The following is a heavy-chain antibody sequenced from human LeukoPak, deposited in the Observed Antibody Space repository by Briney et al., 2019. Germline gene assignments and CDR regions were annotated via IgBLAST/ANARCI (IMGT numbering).Heavy chain of an antibody. Sequence: GGSLRLSCAASGFTFSSYSMNWVRQAPGKGLEWVSSISSSSSYIYYADSVEGRFTISRDNAKNSLYLQMNSLRAEDTAVYYCARVQYYDFWSGYYSLRSFDYWGQGTLVTVSS. CDR2: ISSSSSYI. J-gene: IGHJ4*02. CDR3: ARVQYYDFWSGYYSLRSFDY. CDR1: GFTFSSYS. V-gene: IGHV3-21*01. D-gene: IGHD3-3*01.